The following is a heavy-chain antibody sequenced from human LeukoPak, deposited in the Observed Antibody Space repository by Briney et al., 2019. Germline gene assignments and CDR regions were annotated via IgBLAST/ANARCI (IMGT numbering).Heavy chain of an antibody. J-gene: IGHJ4*02. V-gene: IGHV4-59*01. Sequence: SSETLSHTRSVSGGSISGYYWSWIRQPPGQGLEWIGYIYYSGSTNYNPSLKSRVTISVDTPKNQFSLKLNSVTAADTAVYYCARGYDSRGYGPAYWGQGTLGTVSS. CDR3: ARGYDSRGYGPAY. D-gene: IGHD3-22*01. CDR1: GGSISGYY. CDR2: IYYSGST.